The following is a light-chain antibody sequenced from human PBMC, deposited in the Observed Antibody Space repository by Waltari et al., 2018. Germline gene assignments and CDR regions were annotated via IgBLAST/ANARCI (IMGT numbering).Light chain of an antibody. J-gene: IGLJ2*01. CDR3: CSYVGSNVV. CDR2: DVV. V-gene: IGLV2-11*01. Sequence: QSALTQPRSVSGSPGQSVPISCSGTSSDFNGYNYVSWYQQLPGKAPKLMIYDVVKRPSGVPDRFSASKSGNTASLTISGLQAEDEADYYCCSYVGSNVVFGGGTKLTVL. CDR1: SSDFNGYNY.